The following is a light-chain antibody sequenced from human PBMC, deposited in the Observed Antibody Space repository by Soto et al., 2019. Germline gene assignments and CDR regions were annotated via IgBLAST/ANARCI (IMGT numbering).Light chain of an antibody. CDR1: SSDVGGYNY. V-gene: IGLV2-14*01. CDR2: DVS. J-gene: IGLJ1*01. Sequence: QSALTQPASVSGSPGQSITISCTGTSSDVGGYNYVSWYQQHPGKAPKFMIYDVSNRPSGVSNRFSGSKSDNTASLTISGLLAEDEAEYYCSSYTTSNTRQIVFGTGTKLTVL. CDR3: SSYTTSNTRQIV.